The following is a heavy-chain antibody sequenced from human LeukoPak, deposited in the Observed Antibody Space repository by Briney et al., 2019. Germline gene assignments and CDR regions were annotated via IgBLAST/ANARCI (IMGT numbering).Heavy chain of an antibody. CDR1: GFIFSSYW. CDR3: AELGITMIGGV. D-gene: IGHD3-10*02. J-gene: IGHJ6*04. CDR2: IKQDGSEK. V-gene: IGHV3-7*01. Sequence: GGSLRLSCAASGFIFSSYWMSWVRQAPGRGLEWVANIKQDGSEKYYVDSVKGRFTIPRDNAKNSLYLQMNSLRAEDTAVYYCAELGITMIGGVWGKGTTVTISS.